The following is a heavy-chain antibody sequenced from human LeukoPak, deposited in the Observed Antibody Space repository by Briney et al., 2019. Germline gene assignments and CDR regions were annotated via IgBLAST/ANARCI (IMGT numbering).Heavy chain of an antibody. V-gene: IGHV3-21*06. D-gene: IGHD1-26*01. CDR1: GFTFNSYN. CDR2: ISTSSNYM. Sequence: PGGSLRLSCAASGFTFNSYNINWVRQAPGKGLEWVSFISTSSNYMYYADSVKGRFTISRDNARNSLYLQMNSLRAEDTAVYYCARVASGSYPLDYWGQGTLVTVSS. J-gene: IGHJ4*02. CDR3: ARVASGSYPLDY.